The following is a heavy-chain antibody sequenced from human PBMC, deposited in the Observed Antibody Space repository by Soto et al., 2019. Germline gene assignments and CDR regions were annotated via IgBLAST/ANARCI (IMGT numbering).Heavy chain of an antibody. V-gene: IGHV3-21*01. CDR3: ARDFRNYDFWSGYYDY. D-gene: IGHD3-3*01. CDR2: VSGSSSYI. Sequence: GGSLRLSCAASGFTFSRYSMNWVRQAPGKGLEWVSSVSGSSSYIYYADSVKGRFTISRDNAKNSLYLQMNSLRAEDTAVYYCARDFRNYDFWSGYYDYWGQGTLVTVSS. J-gene: IGHJ4*02. CDR1: GFTFSRYS.